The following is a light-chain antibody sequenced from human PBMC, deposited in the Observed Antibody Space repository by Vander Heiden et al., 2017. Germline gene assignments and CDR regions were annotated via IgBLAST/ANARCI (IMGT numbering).Light chain of an antibody. J-gene: IGLJ1*01. V-gene: IGLV2-14*01. Sequence: QSALTQPASVSASPGQSFTIPCTGTSSDVGGYNYVSWYQQRPGKAPKLMIYDVSNRPSGVSNRFSGSKSGNTASLTISGLQAEDEADYYCSSYTSSSTRVFGTGTKVTVL. CDR3: SSYTSSSTRV. CDR1: SSDVGGYNY. CDR2: DVS.